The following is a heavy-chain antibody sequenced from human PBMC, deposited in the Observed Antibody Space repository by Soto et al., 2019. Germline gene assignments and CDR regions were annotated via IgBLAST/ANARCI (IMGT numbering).Heavy chain of an antibody. D-gene: IGHD3-10*01. CDR3: ARSDIRRNNAFDI. J-gene: IGHJ3*02. V-gene: IGHV1-2*04. CDR2: INPNSGGT. Sequence: QVQLLQSGAEVKKPGASVKVSCKASGYTFTGYYMHWVRQAPGQGLEWMGWINPNSGGTNYAQKFQGWVTMTRDTSISTAYMELSRLRSDDTAVDYCARSDIRRNNAFDIWGQGTMVTVSS. CDR1: GYTFTGYY.